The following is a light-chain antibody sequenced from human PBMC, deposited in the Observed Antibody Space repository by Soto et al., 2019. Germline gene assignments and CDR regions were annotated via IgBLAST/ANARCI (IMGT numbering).Light chain of an antibody. CDR1: QSINRY. CDR2: ATS. V-gene: IGKV1-39*01. J-gene: IGKJ4*01. Sequence: DIEMTQAPSARSASVGDRVTSACRTGQSINRYLNWYQQKPGKAPKLLIYATSTLESGVPSRFSGSGSGTDFTLTISRLQPEDFATYYCQQGPSIPLSFTFGGGTKVDI. CDR3: QQGPSIPLSFT.